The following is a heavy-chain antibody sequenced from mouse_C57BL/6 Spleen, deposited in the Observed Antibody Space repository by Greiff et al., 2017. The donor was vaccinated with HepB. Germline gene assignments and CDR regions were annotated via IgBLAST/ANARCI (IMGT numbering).Heavy chain of an antibody. CDR1: GYTFTSYW. D-gene: IGHD2-12*01. Sequence: QVQLQQPGAELVMPGASVKLSCKASGYTFTSYWMHWVKQRPGQGLEWIGEIDPSDSYTNYNQKFKGKSSLTVDNSSSTAYMQLSSLTSEDSAVYYCARILRPYAMDYWGQGTSVTVSS. V-gene: IGHV1-69*01. CDR2: IDPSDSYT. CDR3: ARILRPYAMDY. J-gene: IGHJ4*01.